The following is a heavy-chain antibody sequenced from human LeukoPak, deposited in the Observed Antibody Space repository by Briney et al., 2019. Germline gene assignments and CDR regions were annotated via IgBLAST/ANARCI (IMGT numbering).Heavy chain of an antibody. CDR2: INPNSGGT. D-gene: IGHD5-18*01. V-gene: IGHV1-2*02. CDR3: ARDYLVRGNRRGYSYGTGY. Sequence: ASVKVSCKASGYTFTGYYMHWVRQAPGQGLEWMGWINPNSGGTNYAQKFQGRVTMTRDTSISTAYMELSRLRSDDTAVYYCARDYLVRGNRRGYSYGTGYWGQGILVTVSS. J-gene: IGHJ4*02. CDR1: GYTFTGYY.